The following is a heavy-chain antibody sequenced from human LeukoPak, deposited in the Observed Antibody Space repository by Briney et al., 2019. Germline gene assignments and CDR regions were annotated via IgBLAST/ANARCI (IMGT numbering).Heavy chain of an antibody. CDR2: IRGSGGST. CDR1: GFPFSSFA. CDR3: AKAVQWLVPGYAMDV. J-gene: IGHJ6*02. Sequence: GGSLRLSCAASGFPFSSFAMSWVRQAPGKGLEWVSAIRGSGGSTYHAGSVKGRFTISRDNSKNTLYLQMNSLRAEDTAIYYCAKAVQWLVPGYAMDVWGQGTTVTVSS. D-gene: IGHD6-19*01. V-gene: IGHV3-23*01.